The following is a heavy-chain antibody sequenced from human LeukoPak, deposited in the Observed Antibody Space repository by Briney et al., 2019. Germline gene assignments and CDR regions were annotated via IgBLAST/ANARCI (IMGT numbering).Heavy chain of an antibody. J-gene: IGHJ4*02. Sequence: PSETLSLTCTVSGGSISSSSYSWGWIRQPPGKGLEWIGSIYYSGSTYYNPSLRSRVTISVDTSKNQFSLKLSSVTAADTAVYYCARKDVYYASHFDYWGQGTLVTVSS. CDR2: IYYSGST. V-gene: IGHV4-39*01. D-gene: IGHD2-8*01. CDR1: GGSISSSSYS. CDR3: ARKDVYYASHFDY.